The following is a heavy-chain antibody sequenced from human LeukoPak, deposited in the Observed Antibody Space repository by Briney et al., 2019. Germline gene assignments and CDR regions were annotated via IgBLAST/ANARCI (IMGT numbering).Heavy chain of an antibody. V-gene: IGHV4-61*01. D-gene: IGHD4-11*01. Sequence: SETLSLTCTVSGGSISSSSYYWSWIRQPPGKGLEWIGYIYYSGSTNYNPSLKSRVTISVDTSKNQFSLKLSSVTAADTAVYYCARDYLPTPLLYQHTVPRGYYYYYMDVWGKGTTVTVSS. CDR3: ARDYLPTPLLYQHTVPRGYYYYYMDV. CDR2: IYYSGST. J-gene: IGHJ6*03. CDR1: GGSISSSSYY.